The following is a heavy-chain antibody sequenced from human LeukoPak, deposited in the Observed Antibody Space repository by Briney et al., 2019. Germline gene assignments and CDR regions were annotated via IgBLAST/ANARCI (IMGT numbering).Heavy chain of an antibody. D-gene: IGHD3-16*01. CDR1: GFTVSNNY. CDR2: IYSGDKT. J-gene: IGHJ4*02. Sequence: GGSLTLSCAASGFTVSNNYMRWLRQAPGKGLEWVSVIYSGDKTYYVESVKGRFTISRDNSKNTLFLQMNRLRAEGTAVYYCAGRRVLDASFDYWGQGTLVTVSS. V-gene: IGHV3-66*02. CDR3: AGRRVLDASFDY.